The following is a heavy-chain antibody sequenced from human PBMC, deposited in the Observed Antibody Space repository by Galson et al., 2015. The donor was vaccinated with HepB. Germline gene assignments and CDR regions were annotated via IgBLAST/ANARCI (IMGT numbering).Heavy chain of an antibody. D-gene: IGHD5-18*01. J-gene: IGHJ3*02. Sequence: SETLSLTCTVSGGSISTYYWNWIRQPPGKGLEWIGDIYYTGNTNYNPSLKRRVTISVNTSKNQFSLKLSSVTAADTAVYFCARDRTTMALDAFDIWGQGTMVTVSS. CDR3: ARDRTTMALDAFDI. CDR2: IYYTGNT. CDR1: GGSISTYY. V-gene: IGHV4-59*01.